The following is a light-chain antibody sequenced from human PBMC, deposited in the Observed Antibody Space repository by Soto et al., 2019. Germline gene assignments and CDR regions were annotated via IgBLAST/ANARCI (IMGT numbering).Light chain of an antibody. CDR3: ETWDTNVVV. CDR1: SGHSTYI. J-gene: IGLJ2*01. CDR2: LEGSGSY. Sequence: QPVLTQSSSASASLGSSVKLTCTLSSGHSTYIIAWHQQQPGKAPRYLMKLEGSGSYNKGSGIPDRFSGSSSGADRYLTISNLQFEDEADYYCETWDTNVVVFSGGTKLTVL. V-gene: IGLV4-60*02.